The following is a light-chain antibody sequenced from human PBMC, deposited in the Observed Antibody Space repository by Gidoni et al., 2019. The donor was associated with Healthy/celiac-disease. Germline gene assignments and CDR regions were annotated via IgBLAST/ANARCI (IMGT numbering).Light chain of an antibody. Sequence: IVITQSPDSLALSLGERATINCKSSQSVLYSSNNMNYLAWYQQKPGQPPKLLIYWASTRESGVPDRFSGSGSGTDFTLTISSLQAEDVAVYYCQQYYSTPLTFGGGTKVEIK. V-gene: IGKV4-1*01. CDR3: QQYYSTPLT. J-gene: IGKJ4*01. CDR1: QSVLYSSNNMNY. CDR2: WAS.